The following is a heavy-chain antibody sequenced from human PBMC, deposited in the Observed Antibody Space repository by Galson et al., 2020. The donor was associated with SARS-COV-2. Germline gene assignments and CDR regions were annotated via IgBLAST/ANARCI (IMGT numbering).Heavy chain of an antibody. D-gene: IGHD1-7*01. J-gene: IGHJ5*02. Sequence: SETLSLTCTVSGGSISSYYWSWIRQPPGKGLEWIGYIYYSGSTNYNPSLKSRVTISVDTSKNQFSLKLSSVTAADTAVYYCAREPITGTTRWFDPWGQGTLVTVSS. CDR3: AREPITGTTRWFDP. V-gene: IGHV4-59*01. CDR1: GGSISSYY. CDR2: IYYSGST.